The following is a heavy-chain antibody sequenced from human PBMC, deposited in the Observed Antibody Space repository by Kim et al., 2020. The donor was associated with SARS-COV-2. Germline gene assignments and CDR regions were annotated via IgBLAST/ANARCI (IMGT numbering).Heavy chain of an antibody. CDR2: GGST. D-gene: IGHD1-26*01. V-gene: IGHV3-64D*09. CDR3: SGSYYFDY. J-gene: IGHJ4*02. Sequence: GGSTYYADSVKGRFTISRDNSKNTLYLQMSSLRAEDTAVYYCSGSYYFDYWGQGTLVTVSS.